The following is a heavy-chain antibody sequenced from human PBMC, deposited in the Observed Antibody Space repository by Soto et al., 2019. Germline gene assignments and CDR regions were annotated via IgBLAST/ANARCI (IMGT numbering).Heavy chain of an antibody. V-gene: IGHV3-11*06. D-gene: IGHD5-12*01. Sequence: GSLRLSCAASGFTFSDYYMSWIRQAPGKGLEWVSYISSSSSYTNYADSVKGRFTISRDNAKNSLYLQMNSLRAEDTAVYYCARAPRGRDGMDVWGQGTTVTVS. J-gene: IGHJ6*02. CDR2: ISSSSSYT. CDR1: GFTFSDYY. CDR3: ARAPRGRDGMDV.